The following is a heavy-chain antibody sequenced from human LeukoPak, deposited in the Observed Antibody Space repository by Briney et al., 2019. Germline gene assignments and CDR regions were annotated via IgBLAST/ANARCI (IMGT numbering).Heavy chain of an antibody. CDR2: ISSSGSTI. CDR1: GFTFSSYE. J-gene: IGHJ4*02. V-gene: IGHV3-48*03. CDR3: ARDRDGYNFDY. Sequence: GGSLRLSCAASGFTFSSYEMNWVRQAPGKGLEWVSYISSSGSTIYYADSVKGRFTIPRDNAKNSLYLQMNSLRAEDTAVYYCARDRDGYNFDYWGQGTLVTVSS. D-gene: IGHD5-24*01.